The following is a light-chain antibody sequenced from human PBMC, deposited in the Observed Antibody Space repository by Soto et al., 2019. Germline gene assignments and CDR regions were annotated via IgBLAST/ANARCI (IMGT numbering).Light chain of an antibody. V-gene: IGKV1-5*03. J-gene: IGKJ1*01. CDR1: QSINTW. CDR2: KVS. CDR3: QQYNSYPWT. Sequence: DIQMTQSPSTLSASVGDRVTITCRASQSINTWLAWYQQKPGKAPNLLMSKVSFLESGVPSRFSGSGSETEFTLTISSLQPDDLATYYCQQYNSYPWTFGQGTKVEVK.